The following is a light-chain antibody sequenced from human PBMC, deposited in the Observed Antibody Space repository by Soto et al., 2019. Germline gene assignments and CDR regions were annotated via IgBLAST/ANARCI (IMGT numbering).Light chain of an antibody. J-gene: IGKJ1*01. CDR1: QTISSW. V-gene: IGKV1-5*03. Sequence: DIQMTQSPSTLSGSVGDRVTITCRASQTISSWLAWYQQKPGKAPKLLIYKASTLKSGVPSRFSGSGSGTEFTLTISSLQTYEFATYSCQHYNSYSEAFGQGTKVELK. CDR2: KAS. CDR3: QHYNSYSEA.